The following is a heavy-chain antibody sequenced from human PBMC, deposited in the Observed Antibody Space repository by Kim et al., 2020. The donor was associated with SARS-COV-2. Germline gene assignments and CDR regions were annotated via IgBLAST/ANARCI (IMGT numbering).Heavy chain of an antibody. CDR3: ARDYDSSGYSLGY. D-gene: IGHD3-22*01. V-gene: IGHV4-30-2*05. Sequence: NPSLKRRVIISVDTSKNQFSLKLNSVTAADTDVYYCARDYDSSGYSLGYWGQGTLVTVSS. J-gene: IGHJ4*02.